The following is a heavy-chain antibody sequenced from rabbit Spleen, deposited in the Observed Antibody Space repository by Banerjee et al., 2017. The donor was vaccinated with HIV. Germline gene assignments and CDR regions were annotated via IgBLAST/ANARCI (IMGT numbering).Heavy chain of an antibody. CDR3: ARDPAGREDFNL. Sequence: QEQLEESGGGLVKPEGSLTLTCTASGFSFTNKDVMCWVRQAPGKGLEWIACINAVTGKAVYASWAKGRYTLSKTSSTTVTLEMTSLTAADTATYFCARDPAGREDFNLWGPGTLVTVS. V-gene: IGHV1S45*01. D-gene: IGHD4-2*01. CDR2: INAVTGKA. CDR1: GFSFTNKDV. J-gene: IGHJ4*01.